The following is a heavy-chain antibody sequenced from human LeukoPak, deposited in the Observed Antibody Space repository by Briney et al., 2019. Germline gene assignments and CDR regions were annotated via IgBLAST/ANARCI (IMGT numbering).Heavy chain of an antibody. J-gene: IGHJ4*02. V-gene: IGHV4-39*07. Sequence: SETLSLTCTVSGGSISSYYWGWIRQPPGKGLEWIGSIYYSGSTYYNPSLKSRVTISVDTSKNQFSLKLSSVTAADTAVYYCARDRSYYSDTGTDYWGQGALVTVSS. D-gene: IGHD3-22*01. CDR2: IYYSGST. CDR3: ARDRSYYSDTGTDY. CDR1: GGSISSYY.